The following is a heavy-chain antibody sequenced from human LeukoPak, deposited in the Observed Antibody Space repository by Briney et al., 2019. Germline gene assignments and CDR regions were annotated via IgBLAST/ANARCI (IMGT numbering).Heavy chain of an antibody. CDR3: ATQSPDYSIGPSYGSFNI. CDR1: GFTFHNYA. D-gene: IGHD3-10*01. Sequence: GGSLRLSCEASGFTFHNYAMAWVRQAPGKGLEYVSSIGASGDNIYYGGSVKGRFAISRDNSKNTLFLQMNSLRAEDTALYYCATQSPDYSIGPSYGSFNIWGQGTKVTVSS. J-gene: IGHJ3*02. V-gene: IGHV3-23*01. CDR2: IGASGDNI.